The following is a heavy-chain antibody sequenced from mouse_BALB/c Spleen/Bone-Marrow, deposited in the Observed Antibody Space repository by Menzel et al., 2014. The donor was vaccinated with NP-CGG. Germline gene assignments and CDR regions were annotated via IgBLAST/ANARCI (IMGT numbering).Heavy chain of an antibody. CDR3: ARGAARATWFAY. J-gene: IGHJ3*01. CDR2: ISSGRSTI. Sequence: VTLMDSGGGLVQPGWSLKLSCAASGFTFSSFGMHWVRQAPEKGLEWVAYISSGRSTIYYADTVKGRFTISRDNPKNTLFLQMTSLRSEDTAMYYCARGAARATWFAYWGQGTLVTGAA. D-gene: IGHD3-1*01. CDR1: GFTFSSFG. V-gene: IGHV5-17*02.